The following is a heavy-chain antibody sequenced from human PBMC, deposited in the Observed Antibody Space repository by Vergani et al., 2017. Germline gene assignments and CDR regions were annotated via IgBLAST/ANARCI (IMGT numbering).Heavy chain of an antibody. CDR2: ISSSSSYI. J-gene: IGHJ6*02. Sequence: EVQLVESGGGLVKPGGSLRLSCAASGFTFSTYSMTWVRQAPGKGQEWVSFISSSSSYINYADSVKGRFTISRDNANNSLYLQMNSLRAEDTAVYYCARDRRWVGGNSGQWGMDVWGQGTTVTVSS. CDR3: ARDRRWVGGNSGQWGMDV. V-gene: IGHV3-21*06. D-gene: IGHD4-23*01. CDR1: GFTFSTYS.